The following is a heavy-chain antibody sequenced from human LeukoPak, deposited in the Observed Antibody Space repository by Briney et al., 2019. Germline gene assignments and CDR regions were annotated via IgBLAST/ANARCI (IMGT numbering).Heavy chain of an antibody. V-gene: IGHV3-7*01. D-gene: IGHD6-19*01. CDR1: RFTFSSYW. Sequence: GGSLRLSCAASRFTFSSYWMSWVRQAPGKGLERVANIKQDGSEKYYVDSVKGRFTISRNNAKNSLYLQMNSLRAEDTAVYYCAREQIAVAGTLDYWGQGTLVTVSS. J-gene: IGHJ4*02. CDR2: IKQDGSEK. CDR3: AREQIAVAGTLDY.